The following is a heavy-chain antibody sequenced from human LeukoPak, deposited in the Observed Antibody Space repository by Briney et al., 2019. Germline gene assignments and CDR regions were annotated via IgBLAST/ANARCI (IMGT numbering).Heavy chain of an antibody. J-gene: IGHJ3*02. D-gene: IGHD2-8*01. Sequence: ASVTVSGKVSGYTLTELSMHWVRQAPGKGLEWMGGCDPEGGETIYAQKFQGRVTMTEDTSTDTAYMELSSLRSEDTAVYYCATYPLGYCTNGVCPRGAFDIWGQGTMVTVSS. V-gene: IGHV1-24*01. CDR3: ATYPLGYCTNGVCPRGAFDI. CDR1: GYTLTELS. CDR2: CDPEGGET.